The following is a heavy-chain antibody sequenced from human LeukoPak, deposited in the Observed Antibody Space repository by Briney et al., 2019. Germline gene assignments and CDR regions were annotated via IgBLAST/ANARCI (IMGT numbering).Heavy chain of an antibody. CDR2: IIPIFGTA. CDR3: ARVWGRHYYYGSGSPWAFYYGMDV. D-gene: IGHD3-10*01. V-gene: IGHV1-69*13. CDR1: GGTFSSYA. Sequence: ASVKVSCKASGGTFSSYAISWVRQAPGQGLEWMGGIIPIFGTANYAQKFQGRVTITADESTSTAYMELSSLRSEDTAVYYCARVWGRHYYYGSGSPWAFYYGMDVWGQGTTVTVSS. J-gene: IGHJ6*02.